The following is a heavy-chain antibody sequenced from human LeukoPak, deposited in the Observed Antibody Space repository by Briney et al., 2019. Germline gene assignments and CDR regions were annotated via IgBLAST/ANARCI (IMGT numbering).Heavy chain of an antibody. D-gene: IGHD2-2*01. CDR3: AVEEDIVEVPAAIQTYVDV. CDR2: ISSSSSYI. J-gene: IGHJ6*03. CDR1: GFTFSSYS. Sequence: GGSQRLSCAASGFTFSSYSMNWVRQAPGKGLEWVSSISSSSSYIYYADSVKGRFTISRDNAKNSLYLQMNSLRAEDTAVYYCAVEEDIVEVPAAIQTYVDVWGKGTTVTVSS. V-gene: IGHV3-21*01.